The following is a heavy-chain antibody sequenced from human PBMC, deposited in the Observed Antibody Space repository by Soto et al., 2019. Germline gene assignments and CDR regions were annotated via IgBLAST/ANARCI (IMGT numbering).Heavy chain of an antibody. Sequence: GASVTVSCTGSGGTFISYASSWVRQAPGQGLEWMGGIIPIFGTANYAQKFQGRVTITADESTSTAYMQLNSATPEDTAVYYCATRRFDYWGQGTLVTVSS. CDR3: ATRRFDY. CDR2: IIPIFGTA. CDR1: GGTFISYA. V-gene: IGHV1-69*01. J-gene: IGHJ4*02.